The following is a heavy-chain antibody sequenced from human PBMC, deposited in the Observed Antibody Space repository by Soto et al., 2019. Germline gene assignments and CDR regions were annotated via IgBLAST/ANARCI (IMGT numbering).Heavy chain of an antibody. CDR3: ARGIRLYYALAV. Sequence: GGSLRLSCETSGFTFSSYWMHWVRQVPGKGLVWVSRLNGDGTTTNYADSVKGRFTISRDNAKNTVYLQMSSLRAEDTAVYYCARGIRLYYALAVWGQGTTVTVSS. CDR2: LNGDGTTT. CDR1: GFTFSSYW. J-gene: IGHJ6*02. V-gene: IGHV3-74*01.